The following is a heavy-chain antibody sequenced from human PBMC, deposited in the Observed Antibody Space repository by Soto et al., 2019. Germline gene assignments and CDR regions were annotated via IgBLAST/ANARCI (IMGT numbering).Heavy chain of an antibody. D-gene: IGHD4-17*01. CDR1: GFTFSSYA. J-gene: IGHJ4*02. CDR3: GTGNTVTDEYYFDY. Sequence: GGSLRLSCSASGFTFSSYAMHWVRQAPGKGLEYVSAISSNGGSTYYADSVKGRFTISRDNTKNTLYLQMSSVGAEDTAVYYCGTGNTVTDEYYFDYWGQGTLVTVSS. V-gene: IGHV3-64D*08. CDR2: ISSNGGST.